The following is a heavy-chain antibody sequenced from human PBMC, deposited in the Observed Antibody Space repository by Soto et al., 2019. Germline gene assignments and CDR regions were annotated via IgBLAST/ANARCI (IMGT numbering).Heavy chain of an antibody. D-gene: IGHD3-10*01. J-gene: IGHJ4*02. CDR1: GYNFMPYG. CDR3: ARDLDPSGSYYTDY. CDR2: ISPWKGNT. V-gene: IGHV1-18*04. Sequence: QVQLVQSGAEVKKPGASVKVSCKASGYNFMPYGVNWVRQAPGQGLEWMGWISPWKGNTNYPQSFQVRVTMTTDTSTSTAYMELRSLTSDDTAVYYCARDLDPSGSYYTDYWGPGTLVTVSS.